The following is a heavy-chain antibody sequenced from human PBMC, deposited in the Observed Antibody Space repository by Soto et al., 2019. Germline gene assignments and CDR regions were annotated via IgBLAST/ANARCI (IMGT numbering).Heavy chain of an antibody. Sequence: GGSLRLSCAASGFTFSSYAMHWVRQAPGKGLEWVAVISYDGSNKYYADSVKGRFTISRDNSKNTLYLQMNSLRAEDTAVYYCARDLVYGDYGSGAFDIWGQGTMVTVSS. CDR3: ARDLVYGDYGSGAFDI. V-gene: IGHV3-30-3*01. J-gene: IGHJ3*02. CDR2: ISYDGSNK. CDR1: GFTFSSYA. D-gene: IGHD4-17*01.